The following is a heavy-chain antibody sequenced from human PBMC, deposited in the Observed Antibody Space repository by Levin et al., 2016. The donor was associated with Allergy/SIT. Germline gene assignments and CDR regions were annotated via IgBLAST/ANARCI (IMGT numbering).Heavy chain of an antibody. V-gene: IGHV1-46*01. Sequence: ASVKVSCKASGYTFTSYYMHWVRQAPGQGLEWMGIINPSGGSTSYAQKFQGRVTMTRDTSTSTVYMELSSLRSEDTAVYYCARDYVFGWFGELLPGYWGQGTLVTVSS. D-gene: IGHD3-10*01. CDR3: ARDYVFGWFGELLPGY. CDR1: GYTFTSYY. CDR2: INPSGGST. J-gene: IGHJ4*02.